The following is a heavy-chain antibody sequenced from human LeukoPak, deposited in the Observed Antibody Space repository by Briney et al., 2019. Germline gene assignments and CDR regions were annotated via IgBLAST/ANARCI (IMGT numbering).Heavy chain of an antibody. CDR1: GFTFSNYA. CDR3: TSELRGSRLDFDY. J-gene: IGHJ4*02. Sequence: PGKSLRLSCAASGFTFSNYAMHWFRQAPGQGLEWVAFISYDGSEKYYADSAKGRFTISRDYSENTLYLQMNSLRAEDTALYYCTSELRGSRLDFDYWGQGALVTVSS. D-gene: IGHD2-2*01. V-gene: IGHV3-30*04. CDR2: ISYDGSEK.